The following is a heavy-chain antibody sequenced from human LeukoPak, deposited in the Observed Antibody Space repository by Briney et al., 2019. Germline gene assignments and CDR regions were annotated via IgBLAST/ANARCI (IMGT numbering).Heavy chain of an antibody. CDR1: GFTFSSYA. D-gene: IGHD4-23*01. V-gene: IGHV3-23*01. CDR3: AKSGNNRFDY. CDR2: IRGSGGST. Sequence: GGSLRLSCAASGFTFSSYAMSWVRQAPGKGLEWVSAIRGSGGSTYYADSVKGRFTISRDNSKNTLYLQMNSLRTEDTAVYYCAKSGNNRFDYWGQGTLVTVSS. J-gene: IGHJ4*02.